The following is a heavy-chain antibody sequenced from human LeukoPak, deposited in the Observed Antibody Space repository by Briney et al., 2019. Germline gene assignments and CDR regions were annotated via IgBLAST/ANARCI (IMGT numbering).Heavy chain of an antibody. V-gene: IGHV3-30*02. Sequence: GGSLRLSCAASGFTFSSYGMHWVRQAPGKGLEWVAFIRYDGSNKYYADSVKGRFTISRDNSKNTLYLQMNSLRAEDTAVYYCAIPGRPQAAEYFQHWGQGTLVTVSS. CDR1: GFTFSSYG. J-gene: IGHJ1*01. CDR3: AIPGRPQAAEYFQH. CDR2: IRYDGSNK. D-gene: IGHD1-26*01.